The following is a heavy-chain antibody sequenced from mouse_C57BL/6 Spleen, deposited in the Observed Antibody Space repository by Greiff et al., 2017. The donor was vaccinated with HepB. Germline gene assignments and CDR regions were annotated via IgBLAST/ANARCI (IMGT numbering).Heavy chain of an antibody. CDR1: GYSITSGYY. CDR2: ISYDGSN. D-gene: IGHD2-4*01. J-gene: IGHJ3*01. Sequence: EVQLQESGPGLVKPSQSLSLTCSVTGYSITSGYYWNWIRQFPGNKLEWMGYISYDGSNNYNPSLKNRISITRDTSKNQFFLKLNSVTTEDTATYYCSYDYDRRPWFAYWGQGTLVTVSA. V-gene: IGHV3-6*01. CDR3: SYDYDRRPWFAY.